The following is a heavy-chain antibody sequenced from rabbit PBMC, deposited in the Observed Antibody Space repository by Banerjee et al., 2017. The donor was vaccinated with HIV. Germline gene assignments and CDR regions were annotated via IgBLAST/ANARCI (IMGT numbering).Heavy chain of an antibody. CDR3: ARDLAGVIGWNFNL. J-gene: IGHJ4*01. Sequence: QEQLEESGGDLVKPEGSLTLTCTASGFSFNNKYVMCWVRQALGKGPEWIGCIYGGSSGNTYYATWAKGRFTISKTSWTTVTLQMTSLTAADTASYFCARDLAGVIGWNFNLWGPGTLVTVS. V-gene: IGHV1S45*01. D-gene: IGHD4-1*01. CDR1: GFSFNNKYV. CDR2: IYGGSSGNT.